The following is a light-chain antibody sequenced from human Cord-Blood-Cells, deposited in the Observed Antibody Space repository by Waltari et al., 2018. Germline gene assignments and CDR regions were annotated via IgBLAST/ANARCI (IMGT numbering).Light chain of an antibody. CDR2: KDS. Sequence: SYELTQSPSVPVSPRQTARITCTGDALPKQSAYWYQQKPGQAPVLVIYKDSERPSGIPERFSGSSSGTTVTLTISGVQAEDEADYYCQSADSSGTYVVFGGGTKLTVL. CDR3: QSADSSGTYVV. CDR1: ALPKQS. J-gene: IGLJ2*01. V-gene: IGLV3-25*02.